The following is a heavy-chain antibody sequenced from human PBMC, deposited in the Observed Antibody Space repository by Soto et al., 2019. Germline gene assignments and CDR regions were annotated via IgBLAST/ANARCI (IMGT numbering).Heavy chain of an antibody. J-gene: IGHJ4*02. CDR2: ISYDGSNK. D-gene: IGHD1-26*01. CDR3: ARDLHSGWDYYFDD. V-gene: IGHV3-30-3*01. Sequence: QVQLVESGGGVVQPGRSLRLSCAASGFTFSSYAMHWVRQAPGKGLEWVAVISYDGSNKYYADSVKGRFTISRDNSKNTLYLQMNSLRAEDTAVYYCARDLHSGWDYYFDDGGQGTLVTVSS. CDR1: GFTFSSYA.